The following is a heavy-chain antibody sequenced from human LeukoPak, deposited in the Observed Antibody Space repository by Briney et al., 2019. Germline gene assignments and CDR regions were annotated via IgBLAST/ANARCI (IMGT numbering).Heavy chain of an antibody. CDR3: ARDNGSGYTKGYEHYYYYLDV. V-gene: IGHV4-4*07. J-gene: IGHJ6*03. D-gene: IGHD3-3*02. Sequence: SETLSLTCTVSGDSITDDYYTWMRQPAGKGLEWIGRIHSGGTTNYNPSLMSRVTLSIDKSKKHISLRLTSVTAADTALYYCARDNGSGYTKGYEHYYYYLDVWGKGTTVTVSS. CDR2: IHSGGTT. CDR1: GDSITDDY.